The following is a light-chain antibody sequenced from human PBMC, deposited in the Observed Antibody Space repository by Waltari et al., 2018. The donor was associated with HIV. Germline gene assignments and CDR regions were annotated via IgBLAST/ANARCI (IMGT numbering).Light chain of an antibody. J-gene: IGKJ1*01. CDR2: VAS. Sequence: LLTQSPATLSVSAEDMTTRACRASQSVSTNLAWYQQRPGQPPSLLLYVASTRATGIAARFSGSGSGTELTLTCISLQSEDYAVYYCQQYDYWPPWTFGQGTKVE. V-gene: IGKV3-15*01. CDR1: QSVSTN. CDR3: QQYDYWPPWT.